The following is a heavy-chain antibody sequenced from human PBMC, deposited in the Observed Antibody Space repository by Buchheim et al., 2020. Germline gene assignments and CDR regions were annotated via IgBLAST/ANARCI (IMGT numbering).Heavy chain of an antibody. CDR2: INHSGST. J-gene: IGHJ4*02. D-gene: IGHD4-11*01. V-gene: IGHV4-34*01. Sequence: QVQLQQWGAGLLKPSETLSLTCAVYGGSFSGYYWSWIRQPPGKGLEWIGEINHSGSTNYNPSLKSRRTIKVDKSKHQLSLKLSSVTAADTAVYYCARGGGSTVTDFDYWGQGTL. CDR3: ARGGGSTVTDFDY. CDR1: GGSFSGYY.